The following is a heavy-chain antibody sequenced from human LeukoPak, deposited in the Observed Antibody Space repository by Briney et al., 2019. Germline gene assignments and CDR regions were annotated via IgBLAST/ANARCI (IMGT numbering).Heavy chain of an antibody. Sequence: PSETLSLTCTVSGGSISSSSYYWGWIRQPPGKGLEWIGSIYYSGSTYYNPSLKSRVTISVDTSKNQFSLKLSSVTAADTAVYYCARDRVPAAMYFDLWGRGTLVTVSS. CDR1: GGSISSSSYY. J-gene: IGHJ2*01. CDR3: ARDRVPAAMYFDL. V-gene: IGHV4-39*07. CDR2: IYYSGST. D-gene: IGHD2-2*01.